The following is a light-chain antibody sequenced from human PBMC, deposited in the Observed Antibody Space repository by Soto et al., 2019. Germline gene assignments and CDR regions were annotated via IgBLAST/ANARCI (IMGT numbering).Light chain of an antibody. CDR3: QQYSNWPPAIT. CDR2: GAS. Sequence: EIVMTQSPATLSVSPGETATLSFRASQSLTSYLAWYQQKPDQAPRLLIYGASSRATGIPDRFSGSGSGTEFTLIISSLQSEDVALYYCQQYSNWPPAITFGQGTRLEIK. CDR1: QSLTSY. J-gene: IGKJ5*01. V-gene: IGKV3D-15*01.